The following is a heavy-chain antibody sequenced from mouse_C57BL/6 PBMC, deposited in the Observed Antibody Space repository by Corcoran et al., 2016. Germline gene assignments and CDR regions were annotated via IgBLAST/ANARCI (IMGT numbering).Heavy chain of an antibody. J-gene: IGHJ3*01. V-gene: IGHV1-26*01. D-gene: IGHD3-2*02. CDR2: INPNNGGT. CDR1: GYTFTDYY. CDR3: ARPVTAQAPAWFAY. Sequence: EVQLEQSGPELVKPGASVKISCKASGYTFTDYYMNWVKQSHGKSLEWIGDINPNNGGTSYNQKFKGKATLTVDKSSSTAYMELRSLTSEDSAVYYCARPVTAQAPAWFAYWGQGTLVTVSA.